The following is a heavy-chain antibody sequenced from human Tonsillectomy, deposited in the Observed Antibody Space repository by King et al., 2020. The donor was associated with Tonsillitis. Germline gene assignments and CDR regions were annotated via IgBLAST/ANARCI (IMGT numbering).Heavy chain of an antibody. Sequence: VQLVESGGGLVQPGGSLRLSCAASGFTFSSYWMTWVRQAPGKGLEWVANIKRDESEKHYVDSVKGRFTISRDNAKNSLFLQMNSLIAEDTAVYYCARDHTYYDSGSSYYDAFDIWGQXTVVTVSS. CDR3: ARDHTYYDSGSSYYDAFDI. CDR1: GFTFSSYW. D-gene: IGHD3-10*01. J-gene: IGHJ3*02. CDR2: IKRDESEK. V-gene: IGHV3-7*03.